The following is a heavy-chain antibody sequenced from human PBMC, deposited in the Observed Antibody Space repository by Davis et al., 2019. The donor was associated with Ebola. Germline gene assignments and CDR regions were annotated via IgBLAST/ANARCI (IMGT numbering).Heavy chain of an antibody. D-gene: IGHD3-10*01. Sequence: SETLSLTCAVYGGSFSGYYWSWIRQPPGKGLEWIGEINHSGSTNYNPSLKSRVTISVDKSKNQFSLKLSSVTAADTAVYYCTRGRSYYYGSGTYWGYWGQGTLVTVSS. CDR3: TRGRSYYYGSGTYWGY. CDR2: INHSGST. CDR1: GGSFSGYY. V-gene: IGHV4-34*01. J-gene: IGHJ4*02.